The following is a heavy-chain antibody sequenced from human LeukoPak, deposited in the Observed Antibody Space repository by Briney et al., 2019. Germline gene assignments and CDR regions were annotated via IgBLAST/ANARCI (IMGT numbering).Heavy chain of an antibody. J-gene: IGHJ4*02. CDR1: GGSISSGGYY. V-gene: IGHV4-31*03. Sequence: PSETLSLTCTVSGGSISSGGYYWSWIRQHPGKGLEWIGYIYYSGSTYYNPCLKSRVTISVDTSKNQFSLKLSSVTGADTAVYYCARALGEAAAGNENYFDYWGQGTLVTVSS. CDR3: ARALGEAAAGNENYFDY. D-gene: IGHD6-13*01. CDR2: IYYSGST.